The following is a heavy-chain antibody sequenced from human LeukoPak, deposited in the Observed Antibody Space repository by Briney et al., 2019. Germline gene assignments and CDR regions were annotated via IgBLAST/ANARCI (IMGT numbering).Heavy chain of an antibody. CDR3: AKTLEMVVAALFDY. CDR1: GFTLSSYA. Sequence: GGSLRLSRAASGFTLSSYAMSWVRQAPGKGLEWVSAISGSGGSTYYADSVKGRFTISRDNSKNTLYLQMNSLRAEDTAVYYCAKTLEMVVAALFDYWGQGTLVTVSS. CDR2: ISGSGGST. D-gene: IGHD2-15*01. J-gene: IGHJ4*02. V-gene: IGHV3-23*01.